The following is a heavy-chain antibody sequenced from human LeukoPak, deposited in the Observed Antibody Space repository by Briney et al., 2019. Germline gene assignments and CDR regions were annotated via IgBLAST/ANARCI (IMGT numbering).Heavy chain of an antibody. CDR2: ISYDGSNK. J-gene: IGHJ5*02. V-gene: IGHV3-30-3*01. CDR3: ARDFSNRLVRLSDWFDP. CDR1: GFTFSSYA. Sequence: SGGSLRLSCAASGFTFSSYAMHWVRQAPGKGLEWVAVISYDGSNKYYADSVKGRFTISRDNSKNTLYLQMNSLRAEDTAVYYCARDFSNRLVRLSDWFDPWGQGTLVTVSS. D-gene: IGHD3-10*01.